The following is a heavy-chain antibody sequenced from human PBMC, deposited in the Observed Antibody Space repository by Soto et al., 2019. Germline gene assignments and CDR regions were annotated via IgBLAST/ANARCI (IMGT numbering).Heavy chain of an antibody. D-gene: IGHD2-15*01. V-gene: IGHV3-74*01. CDR2: INSDGSST. CDR3: VRTSLVVAAATREDY. CDR1: GFTFSSYW. J-gene: IGHJ4*02. Sequence: EVQLVESGGCLVQPGGSLRLSCAASGFTFSSYWMHWVRQAPGKGLVLVSRINSDGSSTSYADSLKGRFTISRDNAKNTLYLQMNSLRAEDTAVYYCVRTSLVVAAATREDYWGQGTLVTVSS.